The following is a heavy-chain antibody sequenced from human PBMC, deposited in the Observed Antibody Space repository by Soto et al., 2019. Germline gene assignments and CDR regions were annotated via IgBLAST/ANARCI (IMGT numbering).Heavy chain of an antibody. CDR3: AKDLLRVREMVV. D-gene: IGHD3-10*01. V-gene: IGHV3-23*01. J-gene: IGHJ6*04. CDR2: ISGGGDNT. CDR1: GFTFSSYA. Sequence: EVQLLESGGGLVQPGGSLRLSCAASGFTFSSYAMSWVRQAPGKGLEWVSVISGGGDNTYYADAVKGRFTISRDNAQTTLYLQMNSLRAEDTAVYYCAKDLLRVREMVVWGKGTTVTVSS.